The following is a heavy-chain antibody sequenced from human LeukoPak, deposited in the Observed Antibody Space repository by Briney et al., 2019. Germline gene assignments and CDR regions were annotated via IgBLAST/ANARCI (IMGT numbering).Heavy chain of an antibody. Sequence: PGGSLRLSCVASGFTFSSYAMSWVRQAPGKGLEWVSAISGSGGSTYYADSVKGRFTISRDNSKNTLYLQMHSLRAEGTAVYYCAKAYAVDYCSPFDYWGQGTLVTVSS. CDR2: ISGSGGST. J-gene: IGHJ4*02. CDR3: AKAYAVDYCSPFDY. CDR1: GFTFSSYA. V-gene: IGHV3-23*01. D-gene: IGHD2-21*02.